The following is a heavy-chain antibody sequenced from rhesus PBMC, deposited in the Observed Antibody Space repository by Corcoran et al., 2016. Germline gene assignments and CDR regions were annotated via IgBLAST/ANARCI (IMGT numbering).Heavy chain of an antibody. Sequence: QVQLQESGPGLVKPSETLSPTCAVSGASISSYWWNGIRQPPGRGGGWIGEINGNSGSTNYNPSLKSRVTISKDASKNQFSLKLSSVTAADTAVYYCARRGYSGYSIYNRFDVWGPGVLVTVSS. CDR2: INGNSGST. CDR3: ARRGYSGYSIYNRFDV. V-gene: IGHV4-80*01. D-gene: IGHD5-30*01. J-gene: IGHJ5-1*01. CDR1: GASISSYW.